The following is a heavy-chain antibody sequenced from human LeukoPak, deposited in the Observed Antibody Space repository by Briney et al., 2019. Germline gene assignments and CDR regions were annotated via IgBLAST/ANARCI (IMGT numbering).Heavy chain of an antibody. V-gene: IGHV3-23*01. D-gene: IGHD3-9*01. J-gene: IGHJ4*02. Sequence: GGSLRLSCAASGFTFSSNAMSWVRQAPGKGLEWVSVISVSGSRAYYADSVKGRFTISRDNSKNTLYLQMNSLRAEDTAVYYCAKSRSSLLTGNFDYWGQGTLVTVSS. CDR2: ISVSGSRA. CDR3: AKSRSSLLTGNFDY. CDR1: GFTFSSNA.